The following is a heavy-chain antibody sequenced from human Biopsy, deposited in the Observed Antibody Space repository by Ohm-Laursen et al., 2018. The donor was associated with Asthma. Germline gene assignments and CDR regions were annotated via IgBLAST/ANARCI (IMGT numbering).Heavy chain of an antibody. D-gene: IGHD3-3*01. Sequence: SDTLSLTCTVSGGSVSSGSYYWSWLRQPPGKGLEWIGYIYYSGSTNYNPSLKSRVTISVDTSKNQFSLKLSSVTAADTAVYYCARVTRITIFGVGGIQDYWGQGTLVTVSS. CDR1: GGSVSSGSYY. V-gene: IGHV4-61*01. CDR3: ARVTRITIFGVGGIQDY. CDR2: IYYSGST. J-gene: IGHJ4*02.